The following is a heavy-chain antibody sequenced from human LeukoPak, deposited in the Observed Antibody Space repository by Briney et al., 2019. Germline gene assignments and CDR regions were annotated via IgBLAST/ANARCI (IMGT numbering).Heavy chain of an antibody. CDR2: ISGSGGST. V-gene: IGHV3-23*01. CDR1: GFTFSSYA. J-gene: IGHJ4*02. D-gene: IGHD3-22*01. Sequence: PGGSLRLSCAASGFTFSSYAMSWVRQAPGKGLEWVSAISGSGGSTYYADSVKGRFTISRDNSKNTLYLQMNSLRAEDTAVYYCAKDMDSSGYYLVPSLFDYWGQGTLVTVSS. CDR3: AKDMDSSGYYLVPSLFDY.